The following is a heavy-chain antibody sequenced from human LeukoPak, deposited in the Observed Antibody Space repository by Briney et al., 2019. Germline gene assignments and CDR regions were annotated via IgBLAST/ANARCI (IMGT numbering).Heavy chain of an antibody. D-gene: IGHD2-2*01. CDR1: GYTFTSYG. Sequence: ASAKVSCKASGYTFTSYGISWVRQAPGQGLEWMGWISAYNGNTNYAQKLQGRVTMTTDTSTSTAYMELRSLRSDDTAVYYCASGTPRYCSSTSCYVGNYYYYGMDVWGQGTTVTVSS. CDR2: ISAYNGNT. CDR3: ASGTPRYCSSTSCYVGNYYYYGMDV. V-gene: IGHV1-18*01. J-gene: IGHJ6*02.